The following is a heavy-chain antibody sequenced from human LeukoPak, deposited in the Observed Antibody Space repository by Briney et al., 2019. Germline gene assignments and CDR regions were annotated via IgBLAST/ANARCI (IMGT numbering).Heavy chain of an antibody. CDR1: GGSFSGYY. Sequence: PSETLSLTSAVYGGSFSGYYWGWIRQPPGKGLEWIGEINHSGSTNYNPSLKSRVTISVDTSKNQFSLKLSSVTAADTAVYYCARGLGSSSGYSLDYWGQGTLVTVSS. CDR2: INHSGST. CDR3: ARGLGSSSGYSLDY. J-gene: IGHJ4*02. V-gene: IGHV4-34*01. D-gene: IGHD3-22*01.